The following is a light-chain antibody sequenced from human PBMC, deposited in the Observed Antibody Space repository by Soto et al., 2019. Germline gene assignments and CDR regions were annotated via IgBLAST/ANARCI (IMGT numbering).Light chain of an antibody. CDR2: AAS. J-gene: IGKJ3*01. CDR1: QGISSY. V-gene: IGKV1-9*01. CDR3: QQLNSYPRQFT. Sequence: DIQLTQSPSFLSASVGDRVTITCRASQGISSYLAWYQQKPGKAPKLLIYAASTLQSGVPSRFSGSGSGTEFTLTLSSLQPEDFATYYCQQLNSYPRQFTFGPGTKVDIK.